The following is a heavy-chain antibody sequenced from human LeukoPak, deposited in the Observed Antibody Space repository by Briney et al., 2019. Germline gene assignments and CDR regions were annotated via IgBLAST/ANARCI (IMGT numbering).Heavy chain of an antibody. J-gene: IGHJ5*02. Sequence: ASVKVSCKASGYTFTSYGISWVRQAPGQGLEWMGWISAYNGNTNYAQKLQGRVTMTTDTSTSTAYMELRSLRSDDTAVYYCARDPQYSGSYSNWFDPWGQGTLVTVSS. CDR3: ARDPQYSGSYSNWFDP. V-gene: IGHV1-18*01. CDR2: ISAYNGNT. CDR1: GYTFTSYG. D-gene: IGHD1-26*01.